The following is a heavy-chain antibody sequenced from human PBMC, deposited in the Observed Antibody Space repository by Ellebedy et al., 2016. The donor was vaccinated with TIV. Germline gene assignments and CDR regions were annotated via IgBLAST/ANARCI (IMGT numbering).Heavy chain of an antibody. D-gene: IGHD3-10*01. CDR2: IIPILGIA. CDR3: GRDSSWFGRYFDL. CDR1: GGTFSSYA. V-gene: IGHV1-69*04. Sequence: SVKVSCKASGGTFSSYAISWVRQAPGQGLEWMGRIIPILGIANYAQKFQGRVTITADKSTSTAYMELSSLRSADTAVYCCGRDSSWFGRYFDLWGLGTLVTVSS. J-gene: IGHJ2*01.